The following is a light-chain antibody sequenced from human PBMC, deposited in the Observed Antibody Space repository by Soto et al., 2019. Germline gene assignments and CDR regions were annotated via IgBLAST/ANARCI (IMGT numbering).Light chain of an antibody. Sequence: EMVMTQSPATLSVSPGERATLSCRASQNLSRNLAWYQQQPGQAPRLLIFYASTMATGNPARFSGSGSGTDFTLTISSLQSEDFAVYYCQQYDKWPHTFGQGTKLEIK. J-gene: IGKJ2*01. CDR1: QNLSRN. CDR2: YAS. V-gene: IGKV3-15*01. CDR3: QQYDKWPHT.